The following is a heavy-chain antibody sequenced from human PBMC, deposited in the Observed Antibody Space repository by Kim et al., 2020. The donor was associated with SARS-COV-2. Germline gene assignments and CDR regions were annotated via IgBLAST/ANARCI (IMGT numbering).Heavy chain of an antibody. D-gene: IGHD3-22*01. CDR1: GFTFSSYA. V-gene: IGHV3-64*01. CDR2: ISSNGGST. CDR3: ARAVLQDYYDSSGPPST. Sequence: GGSLRLSCAASGFTFSSYAMHWVRQAPGKGLEYVSAISSNGGSTYYANSVKGRFTISRDNSKNTLYLQMGSLRAEDMAVYYCARAVLQDYYDSSGPPSTWGQGTLVTVSS. J-gene: IGHJ4*02.